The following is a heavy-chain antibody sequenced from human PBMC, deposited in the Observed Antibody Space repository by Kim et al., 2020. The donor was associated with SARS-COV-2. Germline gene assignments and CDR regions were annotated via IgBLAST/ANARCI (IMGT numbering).Heavy chain of an antibody. Sequence: SETLSLTCAVYGGSFSGYYWSWIRQPPGKGLEWIGEINHSGSTNYNPSLKSRVTISVDTSKNQFSLKLSSVTAADTAVYYCARGLGRITIFGVVTNWFDP. V-gene: IGHV4-34*01. CDR3: ARGLGRITIFGVVTNWFDP. D-gene: IGHD3-3*01. CDR2: INHSGST. J-gene: IGHJ5*02. CDR1: GGSFSGYY.